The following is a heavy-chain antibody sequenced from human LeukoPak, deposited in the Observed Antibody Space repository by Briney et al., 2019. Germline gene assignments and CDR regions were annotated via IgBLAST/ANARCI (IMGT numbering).Heavy chain of an antibody. J-gene: IGHJ5*02. V-gene: IGHV3-15*01. CDR2: IKSRTDGGTT. Sequence: GGSLRLSCAATGFTFSNYAMSWVRQAPGKGLEWVGHIKSRTDGGTTDYAAPVKGRFTISRDDSENTLYLQMNSLKTEDTAVYYCATPGRIPEAANWFDPWGQGTLVTVSS. CDR3: ATPGRIPEAANWFDP. CDR1: GFTFSNYA. D-gene: IGHD6-13*01.